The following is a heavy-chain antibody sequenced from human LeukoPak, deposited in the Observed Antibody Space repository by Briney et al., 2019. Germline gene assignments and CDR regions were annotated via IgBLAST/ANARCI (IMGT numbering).Heavy chain of an antibody. V-gene: IGHV3-30*14. J-gene: IGHJ4*02. CDR2: ISLDGNNE. Sequence: GGSLRLSCAASGFTFRNYYMHRVRQAPGKGLEWVAVISLDGNNEYYADSVKGRFTISRDTSKNTLYLQMDSLRAEDTAVYYCARVLNDYTDNVYFDSWGQGTLVTVSS. CDR3: ARVLNDYTDNVYFDS. CDR1: GFTFRNYY. D-gene: IGHD4-11*01.